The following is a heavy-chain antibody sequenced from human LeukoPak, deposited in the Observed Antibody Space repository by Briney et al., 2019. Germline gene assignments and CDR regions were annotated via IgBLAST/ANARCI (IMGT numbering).Heavy chain of an antibody. V-gene: IGHV4-34*01. Sequence: SETLSLTCAVYGGSFSGYYWSWIRQPPGKGLEWIGEINHSGSTNYNPSLKSRVTISVDTSKNQFSLKLSSVTAADTAVYYCARGFQEDYGDDVNFDDWGQGTLVTVSS. J-gene: IGHJ4*02. D-gene: IGHD4-17*01. CDR1: GGSFSGYY. CDR3: ARGFQEDYGDDVNFDD. CDR2: INHSGST.